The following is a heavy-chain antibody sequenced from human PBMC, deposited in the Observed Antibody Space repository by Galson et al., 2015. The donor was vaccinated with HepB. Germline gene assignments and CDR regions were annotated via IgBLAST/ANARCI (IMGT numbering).Heavy chain of an antibody. CDR3: AAIAVAGTGPIGTLDYYYYGMDV. J-gene: IGHJ6*02. CDR1: GYTLTELS. Sequence: SVKVSCKVSGYTLTELSMHWVRQAPGKGLEWMGGFDPEDGETIYAQKFQGRVTMTEDTSTDTAYMELSSLRSEDTAVYYCAAIAVAGTGPIGTLDYYYYGMDVWGQGTTVTVSS. V-gene: IGHV1-24*01. D-gene: IGHD6-19*01. CDR2: FDPEDGET.